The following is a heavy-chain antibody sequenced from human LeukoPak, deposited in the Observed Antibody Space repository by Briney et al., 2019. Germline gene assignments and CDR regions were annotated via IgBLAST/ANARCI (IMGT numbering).Heavy chain of an antibody. CDR1: GYSFTNYW. D-gene: IGHD3-10*01. V-gene: IGHV5-51*01. J-gene: IGHJ4*02. CDR2: IYPGDSDA. Sequence: GESLKISCKASGYSFTNYWIGWVRQMPGKGLEWMGIIYPGDSDARYSPSFQGQVTISAEKSISTAHLQWSSLRASDTAMYYCARQGYYYGSGSPDYWGQGALVTVSS. CDR3: ARQGYYYGSGSPDY.